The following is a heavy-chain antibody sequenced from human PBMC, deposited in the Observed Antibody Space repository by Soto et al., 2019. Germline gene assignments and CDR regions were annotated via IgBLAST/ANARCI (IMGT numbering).Heavy chain of an antibody. CDR1: GFTFSSYA. Sequence: GGSLRLSCAASGFTFSSYAMSWVRQAPGKGLEWVSAISGSGGSTYYADSVKGRFTISRDDSKNTLYLQMNSLRAEDTAVNYCAKDRTVTRGSFDIWGQGTMVTVSS. CDR3: AKDRTVTRGSFDI. D-gene: IGHD4-17*01. J-gene: IGHJ3*02. V-gene: IGHV3-23*01. CDR2: ISGSGGST.